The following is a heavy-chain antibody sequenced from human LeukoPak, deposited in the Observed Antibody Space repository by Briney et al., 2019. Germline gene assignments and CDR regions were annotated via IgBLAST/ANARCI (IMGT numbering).Heavy chain of an antibody. J-gene: IGHJ4*02. CDR1: GFTFSDYY. D-gene: IGHD3-10*01. Sequence: GGSLRLSCAASGFTFSDYYMSWIRQAPGKGLEWVSYISSSGSTIYYADSVKGRFTISRDNAKNSLYLQMNSLGAEDTAVYYCAKDRRLHPGYFDYWGQGTLVTVSS. V-gene: IGHV3-11*04. CDR3: AKDRRLHPGYFDY. CDR2: ISSSGSTI.